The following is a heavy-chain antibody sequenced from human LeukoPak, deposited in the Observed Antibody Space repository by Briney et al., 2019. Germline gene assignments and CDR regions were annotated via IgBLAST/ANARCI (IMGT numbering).Heavy chain of an antibody. V-gene: IGHV4-59*01. CDR1: GGSISSYY. Sequence: SETLSLTCTVSGGSISSYYWSWIRQPPGKGLEWIGYIYYSGSTNYNPSLKSRVTISVDTSKNQFSLKLSSVTAADTAVYYYAREERWLQKRGPYDAFDIWGQGTMVTVSS. CDR2: IYYSGST. CDR3: AREERWLQKRGPYDAFDI. D-gene: IGHD5-24*01. J-gene: IGHJ3*02.